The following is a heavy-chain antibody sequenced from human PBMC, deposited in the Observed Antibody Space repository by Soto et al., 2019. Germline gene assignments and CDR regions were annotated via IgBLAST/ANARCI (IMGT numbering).Heavy chain of an antibody. D-gene: IGHD1-20*01. V-gene: IGHV1-46*01. CDR3: ARDPSITGTPPYYYGMDV. Sequence: EASVKVSCKASGYTFTSYYMHWVRQAPGQGLEWMGIINPSGGSTSYAQKFQGRVTMTRDTSTSTVYMELSSLRSEDTAVYYCARDPSITGTPPYYYGMDVWGQGTTVTVSS. CDR1: GYTFTSYY. CDR2: INPSGGST. J-gene: IGHJ6*01.